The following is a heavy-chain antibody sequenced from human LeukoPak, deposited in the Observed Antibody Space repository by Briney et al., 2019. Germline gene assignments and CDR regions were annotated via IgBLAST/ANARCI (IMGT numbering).Heavy chain of an antibody. CDR1: GFTFSMYA. CDR2: IRGGRDNT. J-gene: IGHJ4*02. CDR3: AKPLIQLWSDLDY. D-gene: IGHD5-18*01. V-gene: IGHV3-23*01. Sequence: PGGSLRLSCAASGFTFSMYAMNWVRQAPGKGLEWVSSIRGGRDNTYYAGSVKGRFTISRDNSKNTLYLQMNNMRAEDTAVYYCAKPLIQLWSDLDYWGQGTLVTVSS.